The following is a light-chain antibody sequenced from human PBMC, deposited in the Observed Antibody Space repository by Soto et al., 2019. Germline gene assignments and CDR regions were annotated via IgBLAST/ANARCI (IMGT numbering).Light chain of an antibody. Sequence: EIVLTQSPGTLSLSPGERAPLSCRASQTVSSSLAWYQQNPGQAPRLLISGASSRAADIPDRFSGSGSGTDFTLTISSLQPEDFATYYCQQSYSSPPTFGQGTKVDI. CDR2: GAS. CDR1: QTVSSS. CDR3: QQSYSSPPT. V-gene: IGKV3-20*01. J-gene: IGKJ1*01.